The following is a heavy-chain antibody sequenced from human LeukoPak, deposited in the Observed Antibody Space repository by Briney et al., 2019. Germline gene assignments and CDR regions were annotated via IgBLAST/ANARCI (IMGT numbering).Heavy chain of an antibody. CDR1: GHTFTSYD. D-gene: IGHD4-11*01. Sequence: ASVKVSCKASGHTFTSYDINWVRQATGQGLEWMGWMNPNSGNTGYAQKFQGRVTMARNTSISTAYMELSSLRSEDTAVYYCARVRGMTTVTRAEYFQHWGQGTLVTVSS. CDR2: MNPNSGNT. V-gene: IGHV1-8*01. CDR3: ARVRGMTTVTRAEYFQH. J-gene: IGHJ1*01.